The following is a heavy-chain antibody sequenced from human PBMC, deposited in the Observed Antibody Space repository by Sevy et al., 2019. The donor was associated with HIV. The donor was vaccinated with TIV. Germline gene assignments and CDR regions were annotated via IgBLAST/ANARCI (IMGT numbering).Heavy chain of an antibody. Sequence: GGSLRLSCAASGFTFSSYAMSWVRQAPGKGLEWVSAISGSGGSTYYADSVKGRFTISRDNSKNTLYLQMNSLGAEDTAVYYCAVGKVGATPFDYWGQGTLVTVSS. D-gene: IGHD1-26*01. V-gene: IGHV3-23*01. CDR2: ISGSGGST. CDR3: AVGKVGATPFDY. J-gene: IGHJ4*02. CDR1: GFTFSSYA.